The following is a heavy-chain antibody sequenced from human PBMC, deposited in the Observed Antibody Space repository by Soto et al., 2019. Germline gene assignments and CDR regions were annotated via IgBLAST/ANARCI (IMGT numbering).Heavy chain of an antibody. CDR3: ARIRILGSSWGEKVGYYYGMDV. V-gene: IGHV2-70*01. CDR1: GFSLSTSGMC. D-gene: IGHD6-13*01. CDR2: IDWDDDK. J-gene: IGHJ6*02. Sequence: SGPTLVNPTQTLTLTCTFSGFSLSTSGMCVSWIRQPPGKALEWLALIDWDDDKYYSTSLKTRLTISKDTSKNQVVLTMTNMDPVDTATYYCARIRILGSSWGEKVGYYYGMDVWGQGTTVTVSS.